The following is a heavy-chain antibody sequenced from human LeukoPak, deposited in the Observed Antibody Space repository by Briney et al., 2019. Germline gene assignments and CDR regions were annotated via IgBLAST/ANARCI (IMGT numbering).Heavy chain of an antibody. CDR3: ARGYYDYVWGSYRPEPDY. CDR2: FYYSGST. D-gene: IGHD3-16*02. V-gene: IGHV4-59*01. CDR1: GGSISSYY. J-gene: IGHJ4*02. Sequence: PSETLSLTCTVSGGSISSYYWSWIRQPPWKGLEWIGNFYYSGSTNYKPSLKSRVTISVDASKNQFSLKLSSVTAADTAVYYCARGYYDYVWGSYRPEPDYWGQGTLVTVSS.